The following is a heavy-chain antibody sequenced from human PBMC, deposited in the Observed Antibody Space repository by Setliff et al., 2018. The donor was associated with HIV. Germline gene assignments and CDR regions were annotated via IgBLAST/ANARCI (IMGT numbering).Heavy chain of an antibody. V-gene: IGHV4-30-4*08. J-gene: IGHJ4*02. CDR1: GGSISSGDYY. Sequence: SETLSLTCTVSGGSISSGDYYWTWIRQPPGEGLEWIGYIFYSGSTYYNPSLKSRVTISVDTSKSQFSLKLISVTAADTALYYCARDGRDGSGYRTFDYWGRGTLVTVS. CDR2: IFYSGST. D-gene: IGHD3-22*01. CDR3: ARDGRDGSGYRTFDY.